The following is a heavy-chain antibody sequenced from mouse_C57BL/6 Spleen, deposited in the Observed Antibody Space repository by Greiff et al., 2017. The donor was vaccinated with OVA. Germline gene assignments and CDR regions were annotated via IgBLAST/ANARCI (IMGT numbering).Heavy chain of an antibody. V-gene: IGHV1-64*01. Sequence: QVQLQQPGAELVKPGASVKLSCKASGYTFTSYWMHWVKQRPGQGLEWIGMIHPNSGSTKYNEKFKSKATLTVDKSSSPAYMQLSSLTSEYSAVYYFAREGYYGSSPWFAYWGQGTLVTVSA. CDR1: GYTFTSYW. D-gene: IGHD1-1*01. CDR3: AREGYYGSSPWFAY. J-gene: IGHJ3*01. CDR2: IHPNSGST.